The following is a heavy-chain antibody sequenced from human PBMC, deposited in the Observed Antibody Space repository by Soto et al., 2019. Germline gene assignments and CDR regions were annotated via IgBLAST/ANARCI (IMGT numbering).Heavy chain of an antibody. D-gene: IGHD6-6*01. J-gene: IGHJ4*02. CDR2: INPSGGT. V-gene: IGHV4-34*01. CDR1: GGSFSTDY. CDR3: ARVLAARASRDFDY. Sequence: SETLSHTCAVYGGSFSTDYWSWIRQPPGKGLEWIGEINPSGGTNYNPSLKSRVTISVATSKNQFSLKLSSVTAADTAVYYCARVLAARASRDFDYWGQGTLVTVSS.